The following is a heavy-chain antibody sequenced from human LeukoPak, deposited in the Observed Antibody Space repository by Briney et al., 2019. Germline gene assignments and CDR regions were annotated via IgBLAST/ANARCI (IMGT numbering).Heavy chain of an antibody. J-gene: IGHJ4*02. CDR3: AKDLSFSTSVFEC. Sequence: PGGSLRLSCAASGFTFNSFAMHWVRQAPDKGLEWVAVISHDGSLKYYTESVKGRFTISRDNSKSTLYLEMTSLRAEDTAVYHCAKDLSFSTSVFECWGQGSLVTVSS. D-gene: IGHD6-13*01. CDR1: GFTFNSFA. CDR2: ISHDGSLK. V-gene: IGHV3-30*04.